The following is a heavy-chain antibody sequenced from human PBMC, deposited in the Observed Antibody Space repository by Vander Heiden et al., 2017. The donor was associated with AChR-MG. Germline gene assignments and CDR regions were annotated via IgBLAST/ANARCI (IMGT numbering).Heavy chain of an antibody. CDR2: VSGTGGST. CDR1: GFTFNTSA. J-gene: IGHJ4*02. Sequence: EVQLLESGGCLVQPGGSLRLSCAAPGFTFNTSAMSWVRQAPGKGLEWVSAVSGTGGSTYHADSVRGRFTISRDNSKNTLYLQMNSLRAEDTAVYYCAKSIFGLVIMGLYFDSWCQGTLVTDSS. CDR3: AKSIFGLVIMGLYFDS. V-gene: IGHV3-23*01. D-gene: IGHD3-3*01.